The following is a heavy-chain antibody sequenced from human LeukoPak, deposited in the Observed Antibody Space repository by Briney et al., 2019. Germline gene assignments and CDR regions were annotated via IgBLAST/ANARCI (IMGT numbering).Heavy chain of an antibody. V-gene: IGHV1-24*01. CDR2: FDPEDGET. J-gene: IGHJ4*02. D-gene: IGHD1-26*01. CDR3: ATGGGSYFFQPEFDY. CDR1: GYTLTELS. Sequence: GASVKVSCKVSGYTLTELSMHWVRQAPGKGLEWMGGFDPEDGETIYAQKFQGRVTMTEDTSTDTAYMELSSLRSEDTAVYYCATGGGSYFFQPEFDYWGQGTLVTVSS.